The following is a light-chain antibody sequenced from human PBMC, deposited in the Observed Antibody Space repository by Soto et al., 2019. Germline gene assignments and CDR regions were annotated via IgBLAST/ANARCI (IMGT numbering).Light chain of an antibody. CDR3: QQSYSTPLT. CDR2: AAS. Sequence: DMQMNQSPSSLSASVGDRVTITCRASQSISSYLDWYQQKPGRAPKLLIFAASSLQSGVPSRFSGNGSGTDFTLTISSLQPEDFATYYCQQSYSTPLTFGGGTKVDIK. CDR1: QSISSY. V-gene: IGKV1-39*01. J-gene: IGKJ4*01.